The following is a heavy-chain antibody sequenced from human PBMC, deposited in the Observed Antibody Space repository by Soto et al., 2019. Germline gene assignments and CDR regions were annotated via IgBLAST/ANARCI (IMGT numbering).Heavy chain of an antibody. Sequence: GGSLRLSCAASGFSFSAAWMNWVRQVPGKGLEWVGRIKSKRDGETADYAAPVEGRFTISRDDSRNTLYLQMNSLKAEDTAVYHCTTDAARHDVSFYYYEGGSWGQGTLVTVSS. CDR2: IKSKRDGETA. CDR1: GFSFSAAW. D-gene: IGHD3-22*01. V-gene: IGHV3-15*07. CDR3: TTDAARHDVSFYYYEGGS. J-gene: IGHJ5*02.